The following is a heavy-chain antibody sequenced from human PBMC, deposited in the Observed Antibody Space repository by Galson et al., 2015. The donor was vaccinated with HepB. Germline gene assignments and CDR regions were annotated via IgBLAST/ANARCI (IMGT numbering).Heavy chain of an antibody. Sequence: SLRLSCAGSGFTFSSYGIHWVRQAPGKGLEWVAAISYDGNKKYYADSVKGRFVVSRNNTDNAVFLQIRSLRGEDTAAYYCARDEAGQYYKFQYMDVWGKGTTVSVSS. CDR2: ISYDGNKK. J-gene: IGHJ6*03. V-gene: IGHV3-30*03. D-gene: IGHD2/OR15-2a*01. CDR3: ARDEAGQYYKFQYMDV. CDR1: GFTFSSYG.